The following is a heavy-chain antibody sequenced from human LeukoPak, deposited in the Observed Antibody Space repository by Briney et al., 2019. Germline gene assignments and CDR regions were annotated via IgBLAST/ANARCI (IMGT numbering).Heavy chain of an antibody. Sequence: SETLSLTCTVSGGSISSSSYYWGWIRQPPGKGLEWIGSIYYSGSTYYNPSLKSRVTISVDTSKNRFSLKLSSVTAADTAVYYCARGVAVPAATWFDPWGQGTLVTVSS. J-gene: IGHJ5*02. V-gene: IGHV4-39*01. D-gene: IGHD2-2*01. CDR2: IYYSGST. CDR3: ARGVAVPAATWFDP. CDR1: GGSISSSSYY.